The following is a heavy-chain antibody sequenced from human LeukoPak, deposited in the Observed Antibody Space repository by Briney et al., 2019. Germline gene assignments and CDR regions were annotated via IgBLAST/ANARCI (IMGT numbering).Heavy chain of an antibody. V-gene: IGHV4-34*01. Sequence: SETLSLTCAVYGGSFSGYYWSWIRQPPGKGLEWIGEINHSGSTNYNPSLKSRVTISVDTSKNQFSLKLSSVTAADTAVYYCTRAGIRRAYDLWGRGTLVTVSS. CDR1: GGSFSGYY. CDR3: TRAGIRRAYDL. D-gene: IGHD6-13*01. CDR2: INHSGST. J-gene: IGHJ2*01.